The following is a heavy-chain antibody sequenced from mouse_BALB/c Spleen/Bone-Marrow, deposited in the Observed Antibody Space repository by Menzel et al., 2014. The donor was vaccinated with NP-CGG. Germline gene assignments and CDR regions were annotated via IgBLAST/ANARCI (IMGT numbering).Heavy chain of an antibody. D-gene: IGHD2-1*01. CDR2: VNPYNGGT. Sequence: SGPELVKPGASVKMSCKASGYTFTDYYMDWVKQSHGESFEWIGRVNPYNGGTSYNQKFKGKATLTVDKSSSTAYMELNSLTSEDSAVYYCARGGLWDGNYAWFAYWGQGTLVIVSA. J-gene: IGHJ3*01. CDR3: ARGGLWDGNYAWFAY. CDR1: GYTFTDYY. V-gene: IGHV1-19*01.